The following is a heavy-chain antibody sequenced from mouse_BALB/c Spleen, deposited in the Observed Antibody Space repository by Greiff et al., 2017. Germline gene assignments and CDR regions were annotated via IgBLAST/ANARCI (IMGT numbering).Heavy chain of an antibody. Sequence: QVQLKESGAELARPGASVKMSCKASGYTFTSYTMHWVKQRPGQGLEWIGYINPSSGYTNYNQKFKDKATLTADKSSSTAYMQLSSLTSEDSAVYYCARWGYYGYYFDYGGQGTTLTVSS. V-gene: IGHV1-4*01. J-gene: IGHJ2*01. CDR2: INPSSGYT. CDR3: ARWGYYGYYFDY. D-gene: IGHD1-2*01. CDR1: GYTFTSYT.